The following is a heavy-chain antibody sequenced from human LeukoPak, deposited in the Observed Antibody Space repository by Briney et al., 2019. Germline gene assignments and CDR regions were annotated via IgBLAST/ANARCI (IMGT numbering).Heavy chain of an antibody. D-gene: IGHD4-17*01. V-gene: IGHV3-21*06. CDR1: GFTFSTYS. CDR2: ISSSSNYI. Sequence: PGGSLRHSCAASGFTFSTYSMNWVRQAPGKGLEWVSSISSSSNYIYYADSVKGRFSISRDDAKNLLFLQMNGLRVEDTAVYYCARDMTTATTCYLEHWGQGTLVTVSS. J-gene: IGHJ1*01. CDR3: ARDMTTATTCYLEH.